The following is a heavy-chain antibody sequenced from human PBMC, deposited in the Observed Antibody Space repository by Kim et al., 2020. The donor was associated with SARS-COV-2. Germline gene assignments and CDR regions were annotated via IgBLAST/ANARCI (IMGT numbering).Heavy chain of an antibody. D-gene: IGHD3-22*01. V-gene: IGHV1-69*02. CDR3: ARGMGNYYETFDP. Sequence: SVKVSCKASGGTFSSYTISWVRQAPGQGLEWMGRIIPILGIANYAQKFQGRVTITADKSTSTAYMELSSLRSEDTAVYYCARGMGNYYETFDPWGQGTLVTVSS. CDR2: IIPILGIA. CDR1: GGTFSSYT. J-gene: IGHJ5*02.